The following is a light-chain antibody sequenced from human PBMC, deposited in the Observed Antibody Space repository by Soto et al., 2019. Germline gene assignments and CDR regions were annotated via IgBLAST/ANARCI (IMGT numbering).Light chain of an antibody. CDR2: DVT. CDR1: NSDIGGYAF. Sequence: QSALTQPASVSGSPGQSISISCTGTNSDIGGYAFVSWYQHPPGKAPKLMIYDVTYRPSGVSDRFSGSKSGSTASLTISGLQAEDEADYYCSSYTSSRTLIFGGGTKVTVL. CDR3: SSYTSSRTLI. J-gene: IGLJ2*01. V-gene: IGLV2-14*03.